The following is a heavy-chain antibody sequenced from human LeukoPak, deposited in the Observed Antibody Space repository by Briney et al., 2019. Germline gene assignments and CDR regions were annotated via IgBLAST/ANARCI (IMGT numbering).Heavy chain of an antibody. CDR2: ISYDGSNT. CDR3: ARHYYDSSGTSFDY. CDR1: GFTSRSYG. D-gene: IGHD3-22*01. V-gene: IGHV3-30*03. Sequence: GGSLRLSCAASGFTSRSYGMRWVCQAPGKGLEWVAVISYDGSNTYSTDSVKGRFTITRDNAKNSLYLQMNSLRAEDTAVYYCARHYYDSSGTSFDYWGQGTLVTVSS. J-gene: IGHJ4*02.